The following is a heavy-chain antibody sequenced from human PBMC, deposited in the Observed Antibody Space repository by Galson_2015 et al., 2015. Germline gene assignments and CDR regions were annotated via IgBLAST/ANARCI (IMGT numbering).Heavy chain of an antibody. Sequence: SLRLSCAASGFTFSIYNMNWVRQAPGKGLEWVSSIRTTSTYVSYTDSVKGRFTISRDDAKNSLYLQINSLRAEDAAVYYCAGDPQGRIFDLWGQGTLVTVSS. CDR1: GFTFSIYN. V-gene: IGHV3-21*01. J-gene: IGHJ4*02. CDR3: AGDPQGRIFDL. CDR2: IRTTSTYV. D-gene: IGHD3-3*02.